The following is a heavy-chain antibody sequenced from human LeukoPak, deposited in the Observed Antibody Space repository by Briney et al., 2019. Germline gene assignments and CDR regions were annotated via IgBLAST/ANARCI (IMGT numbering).Heavy chain of an antibody. D-gene: IGHD3-10*01. V-gene: IGHV4-34*01. CDR1: GGSFSGYY. CDR2: INHSGST. J-gene: IGHJ5*02. CDR3: ARGIKRITMVRGRRWFDP. Sequence: SETLSLTCAVYGGSFSGYYWSWIRQPPGKGLEWIGEINHSGSTNYNPSLKSRVTISEDTSKNQFSLKLSSVTAADTAVYYCARGIKRITMVRGRRWFDPWGQGTLVTVSS.